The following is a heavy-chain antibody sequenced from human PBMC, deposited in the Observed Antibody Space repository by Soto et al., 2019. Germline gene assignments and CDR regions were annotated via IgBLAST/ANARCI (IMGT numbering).Heavy chain of an antibody. V-gene: IGHV3-48*02. CDR3: ARDHDGSGRFSKFDS. CDR2: ISHSSSTI. J-gene: IGHJ4*02. CDR1: GFTFSSYN. D-gene: IGHD3-10*01. Sequence: PGGSLRLSCAASGFTFSSYNMNWVRQAPGTGLEWVSYISHSSSTIYYADSVKGRFTIARDNAKNSLHLQMNSLRDEDTAVYYCARDHDGSGRFSKFDSWGQGTLVTVSS.